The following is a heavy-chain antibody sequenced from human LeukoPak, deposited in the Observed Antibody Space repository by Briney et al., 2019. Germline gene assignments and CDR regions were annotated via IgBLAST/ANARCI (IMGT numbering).Heavy chain of an antibody. V-gene: IGHV3-23*01. Sequence: GGSLRLSCAASGFTFSTYAVNWVRQAPGKGLEWVSTISGSGDSTYYADSVKGRFTISRDNSKDTLYLQMSSVRVDDTAVYYCAKPTMVRGSGWFDPWGQGTLVTVSS. J-gene: IGHJ5*02. D-gene: IGHD3-10*01. CDR1: GFTFSTYA. CDR3: AKPTMVRGSGWFDP. CDR2: ISGSGDST.